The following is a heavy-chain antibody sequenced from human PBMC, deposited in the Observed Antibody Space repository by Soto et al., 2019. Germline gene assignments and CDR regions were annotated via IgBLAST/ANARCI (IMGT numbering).Heavy chain of an antibody. D-gene: IGHD3-10*01. J-gene: IGHJ4*02. CDR1: GFTISSYW. Sequence: EVYLVESGGGLVQPGGSLRLSCAASGFTISSYWMHWVRQAPGKGPVWVSGIKSDGRGTNYADSVKGRFSISRDNAKNTVVLQMNSLRVEDTAVYYCTRGRYFYGSGIVDYWGQGILVTVAS. CDR2: IKSDGRGT. V-gene: IGHV3-74*01. CDR3: TRGRYFYGSGIVDY.